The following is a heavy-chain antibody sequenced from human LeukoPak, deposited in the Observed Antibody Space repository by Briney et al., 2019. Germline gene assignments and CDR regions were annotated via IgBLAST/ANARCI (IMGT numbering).Heavy chain of an antibody. Sequence: SVKVSCKASGGSFSSYAISWVRQAPGQGLEWMGGIIPIFGTANYAQKFQGRVTITTDGSTSTAYMELSSLRSEDTAVYYCARAKGGSSWYGGGFDYWGQGTLVTVSS. V-gene: IGHV1-69*05. CDR2: IIPIFGTA. J-gene: IGHJ4*02. CDR3: ARAKGGSSWYGGGFDY. CDR1: GGSFSSYA. D-gene: IGHD6-13*01.